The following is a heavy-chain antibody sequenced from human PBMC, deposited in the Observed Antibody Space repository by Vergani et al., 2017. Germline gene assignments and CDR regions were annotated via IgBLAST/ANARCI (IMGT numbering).Heavy chain of an antibody. D-gene: IGHD3-3*01. CDR3: AREAKYDFWSGYFSPGRYMDV. V-gene: IGHV1-2*02. CDR2: INPNSGGT. Sequence: QVQLVQSGAEVKKPGASVKVSCKASGYTFTGYYMHWVRQAPGQGLEWMGWINPNSGGTNYAQKFQGRVTMTRDTSISTAYMELSRLRSDDTAVYYCAREAKYDFWSGYFSPGRYMDVWGKGTTVTVSS. CDR1: GYTFTGYY. J-gene: IGHJ6*03.